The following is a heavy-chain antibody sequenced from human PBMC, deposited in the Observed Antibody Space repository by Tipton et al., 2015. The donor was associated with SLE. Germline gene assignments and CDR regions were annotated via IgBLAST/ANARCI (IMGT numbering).Heavy chain of an antibody. J-gene: IGHJ4*02. D-gene: IGHD3-16*02. CDR2: IDPSDSYT. Sequence: LVQSGAEVKKPGESLKISCKGSGYSFTSYWISWVRQMPGKGLEWMGRIDPSDSYTNYSPSFQGHVTISADKSISTAYLQWSSLKASDTAMYCCARLSPYVWGSYRAGDYWGQGTLVTVSS. CDR3: ARLSPYVWGSYRAGDY. V-gene: IGHV5-10-1*01. CDR1: GYSFTSYW.